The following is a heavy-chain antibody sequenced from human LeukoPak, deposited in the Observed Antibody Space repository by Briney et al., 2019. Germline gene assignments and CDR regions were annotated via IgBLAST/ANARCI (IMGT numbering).Heavy chain of an antibody. D-gene: IGHD5-18*01. CDR2: IKKDGSEK. Sequence: PGGSLRLSCVASGFTSSAFWMSWVRRPPGKGLEWVANIKKDGSEKDYVDSVKGRFSIFRDNAKNSVYLQMNSLRAEDTAVYYCATVLHTSMTTWAAFDTWGQGTMVTVSS. J-gene: IGHJ3*02. CDR1: GFTSSAFW. V-gene: IGHV3-7*01. CDR3: ATVLHTSMTTWAAFDT.